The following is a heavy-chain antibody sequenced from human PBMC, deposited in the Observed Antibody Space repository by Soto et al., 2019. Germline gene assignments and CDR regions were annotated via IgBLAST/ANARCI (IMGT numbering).Heavy chain of an antibody. Sequence: SVKVSCKASGGTFSSYAISWVRQAPGQGLEWMGGIIPIFGTANYAQKFQGRVTITADESTSTAYMELSSLRSEDTAVYYCARDMGYSSSWGAYYFDYLGQGTLVTVSS. CDR2: IIPIFGTA. CDR1: GGTFSSYA. D-gene: IGHD6-6*01. CDR3: ARDMGYSSSWGAYYFDY. J-gene: IGHJ4*02. V-gene: IGHV1-69*13.